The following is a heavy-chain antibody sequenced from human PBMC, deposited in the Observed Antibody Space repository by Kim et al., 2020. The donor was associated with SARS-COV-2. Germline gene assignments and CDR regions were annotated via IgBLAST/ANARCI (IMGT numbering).Heavy chain of an antibody. CDR3: ARLAHGVTFDP. V-gene: IGHV4-39*01. CDR2: T. J-gene: IGHJ5*02. Sequence: TNSTQTLKSRATISEDTSKNQFSLKLSSVTAADTAVYDCARLAHGVTFDPWGQGTLVTVSS. D-gene: IGHD2-21*02.